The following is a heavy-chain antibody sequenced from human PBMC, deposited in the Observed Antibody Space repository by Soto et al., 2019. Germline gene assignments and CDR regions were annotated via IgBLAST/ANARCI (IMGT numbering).Heavy chain of an antibody. CDR1: GYSFTGYY. D-gene: IGHD2-8*02. Sequence: HEHLVQSGAEVKRPGASLKVSCMASGYSFTGYYIHWVRQAPGQGLEWMGWINPDSGATNYAQNFQGRVTLTSDTSISTASMDLTSLISDDTAVYYCARGDYGTGGYPFPYFDYWGQGTLVIVSS. CDR3: ARGDYGTGGYPFPYFDY. J-gene: IGHJ4*02. CDR2: INPDSGAT. V-gene: IGHV1-2*02.